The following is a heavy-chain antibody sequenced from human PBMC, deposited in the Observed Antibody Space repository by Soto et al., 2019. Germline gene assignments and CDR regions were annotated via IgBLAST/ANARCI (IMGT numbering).Heavy chain of an antibody. V-gene: IGHV4-59*01. CDR2: IYYSGST. Sequence: QVQLQESGPGLVKPSETLSLTCTVSGGSISSYYWSWIRQPPGKGLEWIGYIYYSGSTNYNPSLKSRVIIAVDTSNKQFPLKLSSVTAADTAVYYCARKHKKRITMVRGVINDAFYIWGQGTMVTVSS. D-gene: IGHD3-10*01. CDR3: ARKHKKRITMVRGVINDAFYI. CDR1: GGSISSYY. J-gene: IGHJ3*02.